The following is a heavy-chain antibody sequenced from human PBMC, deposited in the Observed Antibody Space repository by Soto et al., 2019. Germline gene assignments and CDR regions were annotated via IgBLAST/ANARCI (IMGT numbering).Heavy chain of an antibody. V-gene: IGHV4-34*01. CDR2: INHSGST. J-gene: IGHJ6*02. CDR1: GGSISTYY. Sequence: PSETLSLTCTVSGGSISTYYWSWLRQPPGKGPEWIGEINHSGSTNYNPPLKSRDTLSVDTSKNQFSLKLSSVTAADTVVYYCERDRRDFWSGYYRRYGMDVWGQGTTVTVSS. CDR3: ERDRRDFWSGYYRRYGMDV. D-gene: IGHD3-3*01.